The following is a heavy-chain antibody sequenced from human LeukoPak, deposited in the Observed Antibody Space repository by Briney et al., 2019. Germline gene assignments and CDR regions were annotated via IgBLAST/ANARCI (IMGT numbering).Heavy chain of an antibody. V-gene: IGHV3-7*01. Sequence: GGSLRLSCAASGFTFSSYWMSWVRQAPGKGLEWVANIKQDGSEKYYVDSVKGRFTISRDNAKNSLYLQMNSLRAEDTAVYYCARDRVPFGVVIDAFDIWGQGTMVTVSS. J-gene: IGHJ3*02. CDR1: GFTFSSYW. CDR3: ARDRVPFGVVIDAFDI. D-gene: IGHD3-3*01. CDR2: IKQDGSEK.